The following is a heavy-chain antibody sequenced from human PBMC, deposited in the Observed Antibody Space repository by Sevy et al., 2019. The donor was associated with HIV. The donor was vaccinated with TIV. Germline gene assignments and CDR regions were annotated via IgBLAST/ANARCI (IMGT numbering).Heavy chain of an antibody. CDR2: IYYRGTT. CDR1: GGSISSSSYY. CDR3: ARRMSTSPIY. Sequence: SETLSLTCTVSGGSISSSSYYWDWIHQPPGKGLEWIGSIYYRGTTYYNPSLMSRVTISVDTSKNQFSVHLNSVTAADTAVYYCARRMSTSPIYWGQGILVTVSS. J-gene: IGHJ4*02. D-gene: IGHD3-3*01. V-gene: IGHV4-39*01.